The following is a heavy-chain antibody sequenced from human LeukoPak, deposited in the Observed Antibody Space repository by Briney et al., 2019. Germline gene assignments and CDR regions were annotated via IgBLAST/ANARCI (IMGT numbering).Heavy chain of an antibody. Sequence: PSETLSLTCTVSGESISSGDYYWSWIRQPAGKGLEWIGRISSGGSTNYNPSLKSRVTISVDTSKNQFSLKLSSVTAADTAVYFCARGPYSYDSSGAFDIWGQGTMVTVSS. V-gene: IGHV4-61*02. J-gene: IGHJ3*02. D-gene: IGHD3-22*01. CDR3: ARGPYSYDSSGAFDI. CDR1: GESISSGDYY. CDR2: ISSGGST.